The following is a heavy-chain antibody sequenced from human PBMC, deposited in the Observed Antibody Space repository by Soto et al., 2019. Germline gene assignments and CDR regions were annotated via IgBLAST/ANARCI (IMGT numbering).Heavy chain of an antibody. D-gene: IGHD5-12*01. CDR2: IYYSGST. V-gene: IGHV4-31*03. J-gene: IGHJ2*01. CDR1: GGSISSGGYY. CDR3: ARDFGNGGYGNWYFDL. Sequence: QVQLQESGPGLVKPSQTLSLTCTVSGGSISSGGYYWSWIRQHPGKGLEWIGYIYYSGSTYYNPSLKSGVTISVDTSKNQFSLKLSSVTAADTAVYYCARDFGNGGYGNWYFDLWGRGTLVTVSS.